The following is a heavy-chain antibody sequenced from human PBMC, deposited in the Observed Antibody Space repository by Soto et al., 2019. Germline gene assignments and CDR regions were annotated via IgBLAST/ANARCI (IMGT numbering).Heavy chain of an antibody. J-gene: IGHJ4*02. CDR2: ISYDGSDK. Sequence: GGSLRLSCAGSGFTFSSDGMHWVRQAPGKGLEWVAVISYDGSDKYYGDSVKGRFTISRDDSKNTLYLQMNSLRVEDTAIYYCARDYYKYYDSSGYYRSPAYWGQGTLVTSPQ. CDR3: ARDYYKYYDSSGYYRSPAY. D-gene: IGHD3-22*01. CDR1: GFTFSSDG. V-gene: IGHV3-30*03.